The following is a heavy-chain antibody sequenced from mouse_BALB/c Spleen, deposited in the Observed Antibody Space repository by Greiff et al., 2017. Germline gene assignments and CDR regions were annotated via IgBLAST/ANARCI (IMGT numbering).Heavy chain of an antibody. V-gene: IGHV3-2*02. CDR3: ASKTYGNYVYYAMDY. J-gene: IGHJ4*01. CDR2: ISYSGST. CDR1: GYSITSDYA. Sequence: EVQLQESGPGLVKPSQSLSLTCTVTGYSITSDYAWNWIRQFPGNKLEWMGYISYSGSTSYNPSLKSRISITRDTSKNQFFLQLNSVTTEDTATYYCASKTYGNYVYYAMDYWGQGTSVTVSS. D-gene: IGHD2-1*01.